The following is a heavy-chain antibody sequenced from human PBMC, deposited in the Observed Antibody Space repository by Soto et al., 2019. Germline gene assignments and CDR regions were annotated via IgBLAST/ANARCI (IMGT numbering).Heavy chain of an antibody. CDR1: GFTFSSYG. V-gene: IGHV3-33*01. CDR2: IWYDGSNK. J-gene: IGHJ6*02. D-gene: IGHD3-16*01. Sequence: PGGSLRLSCAASGFTFSSYGMHWVLQAPGKGLEWVAVIWYDGSNKYYADSVKGRFTISRDNSKNTLYLQMNSLRAEDTAVYYCARGLGVWVSMDVWGQGTTVTVSS. CDR3: ARGLGVWVSMDV.